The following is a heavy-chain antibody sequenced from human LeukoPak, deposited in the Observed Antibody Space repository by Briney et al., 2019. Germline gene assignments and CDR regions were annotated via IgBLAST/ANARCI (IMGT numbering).Heavy chain of an antibody. J-gene: IGHJ4*02. V-gene: IGHV3-9*01. CDR2: ISWNSGSI. CDR3: AKDSSGYLVALDY. D-gene: IGHD3-22*01. CDR1: GFTFDDYD. Sequence: GGSLRLSCAASGFTFDDYDMHWVRQAPGKGLEWVSGISWNSGSIGYADSVKGRFTISRDNAKNSLYLQMNSLRAEDTALYYCAKDSSGYLVALDYWGQGTLVTVSS.